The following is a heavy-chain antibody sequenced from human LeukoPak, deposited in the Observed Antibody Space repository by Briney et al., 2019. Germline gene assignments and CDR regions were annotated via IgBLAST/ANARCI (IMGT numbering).Heavy chain of an antibody. D-gene: IGHD2/OR15-2a*01. CDR1: GYTFTSYG. J-gene: IGHJ4*02. Sequence: ASVKVSCKASGYTFTSYGISWVRQAPGQGLEWMGWISAYNGNTNYAQKLQGRVTMTRDTSTSTVYMELSSLRSEDTAVYYCARGNRQFDYWGQGTLVTVSS. V-gene: IGHV1-18*01. CDR2: ISAYNGNT. CDR3: ARGNRQFDY.